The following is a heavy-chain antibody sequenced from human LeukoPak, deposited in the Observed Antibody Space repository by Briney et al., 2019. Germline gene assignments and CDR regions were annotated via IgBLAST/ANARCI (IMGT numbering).Heavy chain of an antibody. Sequence: GGPLRLSCAASGFTFSSYEMNWVRQAPGKGLEWVSAISGSGGSTYYADSVKGRFTISRDNSKNTLYLQMNSLRVEDTAVYYCARDPNSGYADYYYYMDVWGKGTTVTVSS. V-gene: IGHV3-23*01. CDR1: GFTFSSYE. D-gene: IGHD5-12*01. CDR2: ISGSGGST. CDR3: ARDPNSGYADYYYYMDV. J-gene: IGHJ6*03.